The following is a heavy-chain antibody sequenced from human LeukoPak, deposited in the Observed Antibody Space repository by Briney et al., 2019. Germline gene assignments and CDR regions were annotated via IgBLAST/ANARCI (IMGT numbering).Heavy chain of an antibody. Sequence: PGGSLRLSCAASGFTFSSYAMSWVRQALGKGLEWVSGISGSGTNTYYADSVKGRFTIPRDNSKNTLYLQMNSLRAEDTAVYYCAKDVSPLMVTTWDYWGQGTLVTVSS. CDR2: ISGSGTNT. V-gene: IGHV3-23*01. CDR3: AKDVSPLMVTTWDY. D-gene: IGHD2-21*02. CDR1: GFTFSSYA. J-gene: IGHJ4*02.